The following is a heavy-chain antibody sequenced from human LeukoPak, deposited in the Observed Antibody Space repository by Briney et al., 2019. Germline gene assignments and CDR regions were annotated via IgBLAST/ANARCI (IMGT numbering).Heavy chain of an antibody. CDR1: GFTFTNYG. V-gene: IGHV3-21*01. CDR2: ISSSSSYI. J-gene: IGHJ4*02. Sequence: GGSLRLSCAASGFTFTNYGMHWVRQAPGKGLEWVSSISSSSSYIYYADSVKGRFTISRDNAKNSLYLQMNSLRAEDTAVYYCARDPSYCGGDCYLFSYFDYWGQGTLVTVSS. CDR3: ARDPSYCGGDCYLFSYFDY. D-gene: IGHD2-21*01.